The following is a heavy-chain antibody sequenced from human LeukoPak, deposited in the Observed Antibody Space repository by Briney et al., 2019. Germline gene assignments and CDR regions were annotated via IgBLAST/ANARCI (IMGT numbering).Heavy chain of an antibody. CDR3: AKDIRGDYYYGMDV. D-gene: IGHD3-10*01. J-gene: IGHJ6*02. CDR1: GFTFDDYA. CDR2: ISWNSGSI. Sequence: GGSLRLSCSASGFTFDDYAMHWVRQAPGKGLEWVSGISWNSGSIGYADSVKGRFTISRDNAKNSLYLQMNSLRAEDTALYYCAKDIRGDYYYGMDVWGQGTTVTVSS. V-gene: IGHV3-9*01.